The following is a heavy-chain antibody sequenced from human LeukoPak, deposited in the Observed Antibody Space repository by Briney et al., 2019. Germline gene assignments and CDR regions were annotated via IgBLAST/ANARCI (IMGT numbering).Heavy chain of an antibody. CDR2: INPNTGGT. CDR1: GYTFTGYY. V-gene: IGHV1-2*06. D-gene: IGHD2-2*01. J-gene: IGHJ4*02. CDR3: RIVVVPAAMGKLLDY. Sequence: ASVKVSCKASGYTFTGYYMHWVRQGPGQGLEWMGRINPNTGGTNYAQKFQGRVTMTRDTSTSTAYMELRSLRSDDTAVYYCRIVVVPAAMGKLLDYWGQGTLVTVSS.